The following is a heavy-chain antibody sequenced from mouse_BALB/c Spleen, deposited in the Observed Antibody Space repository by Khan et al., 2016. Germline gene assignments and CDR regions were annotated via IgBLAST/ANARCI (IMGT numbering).Heavy chain of an antibody. D-gene: IGHD2-2*01. Sequence: LVKTGAAVKISCKASGYSFMGYYMHWVRQSHGKSLEWIGYISCYNGATSYNQKFKGKATFTVETSSSTAYMQFNSLTSEDSAVYYCARPHFGFDEGYYLDYWGQGTTVTVSS. CDR3: ARPHFGFDEGYYLDY. CDR1: GYSFMGYY. J-gene: IGHJ2*01. V-gene: IGHV1S34*01. CDR2: ISCYNGAT.